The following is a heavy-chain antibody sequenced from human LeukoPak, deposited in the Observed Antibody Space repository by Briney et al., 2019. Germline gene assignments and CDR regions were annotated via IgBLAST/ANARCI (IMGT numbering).Heavy chain of an antibody. CDR2: IYYSGST. CDR3: ARQYRGFWSGYYTEYNWFDP. D-gene: IGHD3-3*01. J-gene: IGHJ5*02. Sequence: SETLSLPCTVSGGSISSSSYYWGWIRQPPGKGLEWIGSIYYSGSTYYNPSLKSRVTISVDTSKNQFSLKLSSVTAADTAVYYCARQYRGFWSGYYTEYNWFDPWGQGTLVTVSS. V-gene: IGHV4-39*01. CDR1: GGSISSSSYY.